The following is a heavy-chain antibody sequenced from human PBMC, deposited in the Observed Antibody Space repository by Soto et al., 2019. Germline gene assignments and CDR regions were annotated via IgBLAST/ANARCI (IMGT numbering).Heavy chain of an antibody. D-gene: IGHD6-13*01. J-gene: IGHJ5*02. CDR3: ARDRWEAAAGIVWFDP. CDR2: IRSKPNNYAT. Sequence: GGSLRLSCAASGFSFSDSAMHWVRQASGKGLEWVGRIRSKPNNYATAYGASVRGRFTISRDNSKNTLYLQMNSLRAEDTAVYYCARDRWEAAAGIVWFDPWGQGTLVTVSS. CDR1: GFSFSDSA. V-gene: IGHV3-73*01.